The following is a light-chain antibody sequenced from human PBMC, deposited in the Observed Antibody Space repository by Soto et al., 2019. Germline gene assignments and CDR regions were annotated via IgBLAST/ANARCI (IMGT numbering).Light chain of an antibody. CDR3: QQYNSYPLT. Sequence: DIQMTQSPSTLSASVGDGVTITCRASQSISTWLAWYQQKPGKAPNLLIYKASSLESGVPSRLSGSGSGTEFTLTISSLQPDDFATYYCQQYNSYPLTFGGGTKVEIK. CDR2: KAS. V-gene: IGKV1-5*03. J-gene: IGKJ4*01. CDR1: QSISTW.